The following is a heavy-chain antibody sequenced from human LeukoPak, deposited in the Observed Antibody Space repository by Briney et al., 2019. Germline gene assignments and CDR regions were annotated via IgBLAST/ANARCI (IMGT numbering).Heavy chain of an antibody. J-gene: IGHJ4*02. CDR3: ARIPTVRDSGDEY. D-gene: IGHD3-10*01. CDR2: IYPGDSDT. V-gene: IGHV5-51*01. Sequence: GESLKISCKGSGYSFTTYWIGWVRPMPGKGLEWMGIIYPGDSDTRYSPSFQGQVTISADKSISTAYLQWSSLKASDTAMYYCARIPTVRDSGDEYWGQGTLVTVSS. CDR1: GYSFTTYW.